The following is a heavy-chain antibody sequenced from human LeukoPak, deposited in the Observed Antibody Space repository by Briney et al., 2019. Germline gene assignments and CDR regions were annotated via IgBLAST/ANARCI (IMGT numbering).Heavy chain of an antibody. J-gene: IGHJ5*02. V-gene: IGHV3-7*01. Sequence: GESLRLSCAASGFTFTNCAMSWVRQAPGKGLEWVANIKQDGSEKYYVDSVKGRFTISRDNTKNSLYLQMNSLRAEDTAVYYCARGRSITTTGNYWFDPWGQGTLVTVSS. CDR2: IKQDGSEK. D-gene: IGHD1-1*01. CDR1: GFTFTNCA. CDR3: ARGRSITTTGNYWFDP.